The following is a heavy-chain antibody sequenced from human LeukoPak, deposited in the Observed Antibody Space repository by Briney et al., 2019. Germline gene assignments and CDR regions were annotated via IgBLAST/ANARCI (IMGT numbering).Heavy chain of an antibody. Sequence: PGGSLRLSCAASGFTFSDYYMSWIRQAPGKGLEWVSYISSSGSTIYYADSVKGRFTISRDNAKNSLYLQMNSLRAEDTAVYYCATDCSSTSCYGPWIDYWGQGTLVTVSS. CDR3: ATDCSSTSCYGPWIDY. V-gene: IGHV3-11*01. CDR2: ISSSGSTI. D-gene: IGHD2-2*01. J-gene: IGHJ4*02. CDR1: GFTFSDYY.